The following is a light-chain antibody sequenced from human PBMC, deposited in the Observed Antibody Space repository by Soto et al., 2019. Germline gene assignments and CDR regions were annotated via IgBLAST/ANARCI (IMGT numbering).Light chain of an antibody. CDR2: XXX. J-gene: IGLJ1*01. CDR1: SSDVGDYNY. Sequence: QSALTQPASVSGSPGQSITIPCTGTSSDVGDYNYVSWYQQHPGKAPKLMIYXXXXRPXGXXXRXSXXKSGNTASLTISGLQXEDEADYYCSSYTSSSTLVVFGTGTKVTVL. V-gene: IGLV2-14*03. CDR3: SSYTSSSTLVV.